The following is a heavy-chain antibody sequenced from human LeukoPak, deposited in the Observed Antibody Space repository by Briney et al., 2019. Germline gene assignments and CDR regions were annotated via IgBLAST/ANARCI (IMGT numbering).Heavy chain of an antibody. D-gene: IGHD1-26*01. CDR2: ISGSGGRT. CDR3: AKDLLDY. CDR1: GFTFSRYA. Sequence: GGSLRLSCAASGFTFSRYAMSWVREAPGGGLEWGSAISGSGGRTYYADSEKGRFTISRDNSKNTLYLQMNRLRAEDTALYYSAKDLLDYWGQGTLVTVSS. V-gene: IGHV3-23*01. J-gene: IGHJ4*02.